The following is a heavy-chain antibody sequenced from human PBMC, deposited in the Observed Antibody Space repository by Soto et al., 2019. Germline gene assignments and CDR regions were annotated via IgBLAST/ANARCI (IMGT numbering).Heavy chain of an antibody. J-gene: IGHJ5*02. D-gene: IGHD2-21*01. CDR1: VGPISTSRSY. CDR2: IFYSGST. CDR3: ARQPTTGDTDLWFDP. V-gene: IGHV4-39*01. Sequence: SETLSLTCSVSVGPISTSRSYWAWIRQPPGKGLEWLANIFYSGSTFYNPSLASRVSVSVDTSKNEFSLKLRSVTAADTAVYYCARQPTTGDTDLWFDPWGQGTLVTVSS.